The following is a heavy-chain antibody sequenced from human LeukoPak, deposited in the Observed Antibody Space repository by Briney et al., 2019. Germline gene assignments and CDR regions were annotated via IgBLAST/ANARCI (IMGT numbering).Heavy chain of an antibody. CDR2: IYPGDSDT. J-gene: IGHJ4*02. D-gene: IGHD1-1*01. CDR1: GYSSTSYW. CDR3: TRPSVTDGKDC. Sequence: GESLKISCEGSGYSSTSYWIGGVRQMRGKGLEWMGIIYPGDSDTSYSPSFQGQVTISADKSISTAYLQRSSLKASDTARFFCTRPSVTDGKDCWGQGTLVTVSS. V-gene: IGHV5-51*01.